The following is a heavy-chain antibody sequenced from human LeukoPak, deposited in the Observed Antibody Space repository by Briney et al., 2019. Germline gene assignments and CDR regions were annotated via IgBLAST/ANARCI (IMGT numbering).Heavy chain of an antibody. CDR2: FDPEDGET. V-gene: IGHV1-24*01. CDR1: GYTFTGYY. Sequence: ASVTVSCTASGYTFTGYYMHWVRQAPGQGLEWMGGFDPEDGETIYAQKFQGRVTMTEDTSTDTAYMELSSLRSEDTAVYYCATVVVATVSYYGMDVWGQGTTVTVSS. D-gene: IGHD5-12*01. CDR3: ATVVVATVSYYGMDV. J-gene: IGHJ6*02.